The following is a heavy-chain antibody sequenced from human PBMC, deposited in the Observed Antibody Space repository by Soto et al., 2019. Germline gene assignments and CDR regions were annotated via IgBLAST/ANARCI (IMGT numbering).Heavy chain of an antibody. J-gene: IGHJ4*02. V-gene: IGHV4-28*01. CDR3: ARREIQGPIDY. D-gene: IGHD1-26*01. CDR1: GYSISSSSW. CDR2: IYYSGTT. Sequence: SQTLSLPCAVSGYSISSSSWWGCIRQPPGKGLEWIGYIYYSGTTYYNPSLKSRVTMSVDTSKNQFSLKLTSVTAVDTAVYYCARREIQGPIDYWGQGSLVTVSS.